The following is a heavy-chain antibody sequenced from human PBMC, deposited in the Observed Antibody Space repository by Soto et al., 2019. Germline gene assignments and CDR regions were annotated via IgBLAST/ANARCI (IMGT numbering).Heavy chain of an antibody. D-gene: IGHD2-21*02. Sequence: QITLKESGPTLVKHTQTLTLTCTFSGFSLNTGGLGVGWSRQPPGKALEWLALIYWDGDKRYSPSLKSRLSITKDTSNNQVVLTMTNMVPVDTATYYCAHSRCGGDCLRSYSSHYYYGMDIWGQGTTVTVSS. CDR3: AHSRCGGDCLRSYSSHYYYGMDI. J-gene: IGHJ6*02. CDR2: IYWDGDK. V-gene: IGHV2-5*02. CDR1: GFSLNTGGLG.